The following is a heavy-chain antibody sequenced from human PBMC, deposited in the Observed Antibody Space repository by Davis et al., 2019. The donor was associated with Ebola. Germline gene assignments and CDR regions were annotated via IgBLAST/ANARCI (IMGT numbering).Heavy chain of an antibody. CDR1: GGSFSGYY. D-gene: IGHD2-15*01. J-gene: IGHJ4*02. CDR2: INHSGST. Sequence: MPSETLSLTCAVYGGSFSGYYWSWIRQPPGKGLEWIGEINHSGSTNYNPSLKSRVTISVDTSKNQFSLKLSSVTAADTAVYYCAREGEYCSGGSCYSFFDYWGQGTLVTVSS. CDR3: AREGEYCSGGSCYSFFDY. V-gene: IGHV4-34*01.